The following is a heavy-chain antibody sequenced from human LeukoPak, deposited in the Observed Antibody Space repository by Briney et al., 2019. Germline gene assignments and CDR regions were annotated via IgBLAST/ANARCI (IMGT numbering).Heavy chain of an antibody. CDR1: GFTFRNYV. D-gene: IGHD3-10*01. J-gene: IGHJ4*02. V-gene: IGHV3-30-3*01. CDR3: AREGYYGSGSPPSLYFDY. Sequence: GGSLRLSCAASGFTFRNYVIHWVRQAPGKGLEWVAVTSSDLNVKLYADSVKGRFTISRDNSRSTLYLQMNSLRPEDTAIYYCAREGYYGSGSPPSLYFDYWGQGTLDTVSS. CDR2: TSSDLNVK.